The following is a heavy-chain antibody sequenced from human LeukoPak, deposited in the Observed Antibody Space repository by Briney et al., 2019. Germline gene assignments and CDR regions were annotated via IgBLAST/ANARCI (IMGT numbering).Heavy chain of an antibody. CDR1: GYTFTGYY. J-gene: IGHJ4*02. D-gene: IGHD6-19*01. Sequence: ASVKVSCKASGYTFTGYYMHWVRQAPGQGLEWMGIINPSGGSTSYAQKFQGRVTMTRDTSISTAYMERSRLRSDDTAVYYCARDEGRSSGWRYWGQGTLVTVSS. V-gene: IGHV1-2*02. CDR3: ARDEGRSSGWRY. CDR2: INPSGGST.